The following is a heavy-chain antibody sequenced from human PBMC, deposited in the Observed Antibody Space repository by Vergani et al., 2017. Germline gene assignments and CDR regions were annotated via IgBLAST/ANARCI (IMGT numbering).Heavy chain of an antibody. J-gene: IGHJ2*01. D-gene: IGHD6-13*01. CDR3: VKDIAASGNYWYFDL. CDR1: GFTFDDYA. Sequence: EVQLVESGGGLVQPGRSLRLSCAASGFTFDDYAMHWVRQAPGKGLEWVSGINWNSDSIAYADSVKGRFTISRDNAKNPLYLQMNSLRAEDTALYYCVKDIAASGNYWYFDLWGRGTLVTVSS. V-gene: IGHV3-9*01. CDR2: INWNSDSI.